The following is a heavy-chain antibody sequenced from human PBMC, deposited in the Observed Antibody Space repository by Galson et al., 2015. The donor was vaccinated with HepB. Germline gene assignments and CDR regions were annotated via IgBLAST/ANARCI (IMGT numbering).Heavy chain of an antibody. CDR1: GYTFTSYG. CDR3: ASSSSGWYSHYYFDY. V-gene: IGHV1-18*01. CDR2: ISAYNGNT. D-gene: IGHD6-19*01. J-gene: IGHJ4*02. Sequence: SVKVSCKASGYTFTSYGISWVRQAPGQGLEWVGWISAYNGNTNYAQKLQGRVTMTTDTSTSTAYMELRSLRSDDTAVYYCASSSSGWYSHYYFDYWGQGTLVTVSS.